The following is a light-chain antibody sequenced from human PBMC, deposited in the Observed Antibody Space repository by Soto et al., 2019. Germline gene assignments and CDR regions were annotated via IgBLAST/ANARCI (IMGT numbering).Light chain of an antibody. CDR1: QSVSSY. J-gene: IGKJ4*01. V-gene: IGKV3-11*01. Sequence: IVLTQSPVTLSLSPGERTTISCRASQSVSSYSAWYQQKPGQAPRLLIYDASNRATGIPARFSGSGSGTDFTLTISSLEPEDFAVYYCQQRSNWPPGLTFGGGTKVDI. CDR3: QQRSNWPPGLT. CDR2: DAS.